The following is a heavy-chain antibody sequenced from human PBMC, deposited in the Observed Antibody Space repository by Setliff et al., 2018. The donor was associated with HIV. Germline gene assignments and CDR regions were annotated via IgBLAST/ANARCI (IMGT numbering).Heavy chain of an antibody. CDR2: ISSSGSYI. CDR1: GFTFNGYS. D-gene: IGHD6-13*01. J-gene: IGHJ4*02. Sequence: GESLKISCAASGFTFNGYSMNWVRQAPGKGLEWVSSISSSGSYIYYADSVKGRFAISRDNAKNSIHLQMNSLRAEDTAVYYCARNPRPIAAAGFDLDYWGQGTMVTVSS. CDR3: ARNPRPIAAAGFDLDY. V-gene: IGHV3-21*06.